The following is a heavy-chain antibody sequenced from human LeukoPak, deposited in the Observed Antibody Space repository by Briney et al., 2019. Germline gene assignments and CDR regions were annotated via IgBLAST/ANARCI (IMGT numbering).Heavy chain of an antibody. D-gene: IGHD4-17*01. CDR1: GGTFSSYA. CDR3: AREDHGPLDY. J-gene: IGHJ4*02. Sequence: SVKVSCKASGGTFSSYAISWVRQAPGQGLEWMGRIIPILGIANYAQKFQGRITITADKSTSTAYMELSSLRPEDTAVYYCAREDHGPLDYWGQGTLVTVSS. V-gene: IGHV1-69*04. CDR2: IIPILGIA.